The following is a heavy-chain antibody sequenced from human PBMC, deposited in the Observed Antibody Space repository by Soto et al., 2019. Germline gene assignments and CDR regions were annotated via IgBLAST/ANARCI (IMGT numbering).Heavy chain of an antibody. V-gene: IGHV1-69*01. CDR2: IIPIFGTA. CDR1: GGTFSSSA. J-gene: IGHJ6*02. CDR3: AREGQWLVRLGGVQYHGMDV. D-gene: IGHD6-19*01. Sequence: QVQLVQSGAEVKKPGSSVKVSCKASGGTFSSSAIRWVRQAPGQGLEWMGGIIPIFGTANYAQKFQGRVTITADASAYTAYMELSSLTSEDTAIYFCAREGQWLVRLGGVQYHGMDVWGQGTTVTVSS.